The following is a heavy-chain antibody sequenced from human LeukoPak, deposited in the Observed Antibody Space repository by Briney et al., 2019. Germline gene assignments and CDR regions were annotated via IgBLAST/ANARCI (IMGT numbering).Heavy chain of an antibody. CDR2: IILILGIA. CDR1: GGTFSFYA. Sequence: SVKVSCKASGGTFSFYAISWVRQAPGQGMEWMGRIILILGIANYAQKFQGRVTITADKSTSTAYMELSSLRSEDTAVYYCARCLITMVRGAPFDYWGQGTLVTVSS. CDR3: ARCLITMVRGAPFDY. D-gene: IGHD3-10*01. V-gene: IGHV1-69*04. J-gene: IGHJ4*02.